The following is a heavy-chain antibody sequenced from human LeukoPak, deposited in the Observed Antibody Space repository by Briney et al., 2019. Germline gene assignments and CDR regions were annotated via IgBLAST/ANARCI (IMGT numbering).Heavy chain of an antibody. Sequence: PGRSLRLSCAASGFTFDDYAMHWVRQAPGKGLEWVSGISWNSGSKAYADSVKGRFTISRDNAKNYLYLQMISLRAEDMAFYYCAKNRRRGYFGSGSNFDYWGQGTLVTVSS. V-gene: IGHV3-9*03. CDR3: AKNRRRGYFGSGSNFDY. CDR1: GFTFDDYA. D-gene: IGHD3-10*01. CDR2: ISWNSGSK. J-gene: IGHJ4*02.